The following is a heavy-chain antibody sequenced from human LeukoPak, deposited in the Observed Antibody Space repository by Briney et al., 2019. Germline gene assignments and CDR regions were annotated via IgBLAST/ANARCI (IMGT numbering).Heavy chain of an antibody. CDR1: GGSISSSSYY. D-gene: IGHD2-15*01. CDR3: ARHLVVVAATSFDY. CDR2: IYYSGST. Sequence: SETLSLTCTVSGGSISSSSYYWGWIRQPPGKGLEWIGSIYYSGSTYYNPSLKSRVTISVDTSKNQFSLKLSSVTAADTAVCYCARHLVVVAATSFDYWGQGTLVTVSS. V-gene: IGHV4-39*01. J-gene: IGHJ4*02.